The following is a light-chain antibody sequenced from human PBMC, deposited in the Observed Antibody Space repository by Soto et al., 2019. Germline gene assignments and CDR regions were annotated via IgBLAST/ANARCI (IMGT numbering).Light chain of an antibody. CDR2: WAS. Sequence: ILMTQSPASLSVSLGERATINCKSSQSVLYSSNNKNYLAWYQQKPGQPPKLLIYWASTRESGVPDRFSGSGSGTEFTLTINSLQAEACAVYYCQQYYNGPRTFGHGIKG. CDR1: QSVLYSSNNKNY. CDR3: QQYYNGPRT. V-gene: IGKV4-1*01. J-gene: IGKJ1*01.